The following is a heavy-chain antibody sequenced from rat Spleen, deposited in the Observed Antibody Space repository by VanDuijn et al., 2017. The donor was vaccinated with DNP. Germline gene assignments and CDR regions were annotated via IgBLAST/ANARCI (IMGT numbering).Heavy chain of an antibody. CDR3: ARAIRGAMDA. CDR2: IQNGGST. D-gene: IGHD4-3*01. J-gene: IGHJ4*01. V-gene: IGHV2-27*01. Sequence: GPGLEWMGRIQNGGSTDYNSALKSRLSISRDTSKSQVFLKMNSVQTEDTAMYFCARAIRGAMDAWGQGTSVTVSS.